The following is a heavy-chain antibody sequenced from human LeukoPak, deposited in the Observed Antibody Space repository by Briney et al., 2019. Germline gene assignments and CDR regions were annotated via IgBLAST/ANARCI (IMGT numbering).Heavy chain of an antibody. CDR2: ISGSGGST. Sequence: GGSLRLSCAASGFTFSSYAMSWVRQAPGKGLEWVSAISGSGGSTYYADSVKGRFTISRDNSKNTLYLQMNSLRAEDTAVYYCARDFGHYYDSSGYYYWGQGTLVTVSP. CDR3: ARDFGHYYDSSGYYY. CDR1: GFTFSSYA. D-gene: IGHD3-22*01. V-gene: IGHV3-23*01. J-gene: IGHJ4*02.